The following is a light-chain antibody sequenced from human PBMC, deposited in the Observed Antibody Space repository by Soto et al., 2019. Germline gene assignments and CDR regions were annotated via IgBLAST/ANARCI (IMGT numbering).Light chain of an antibody. J-gene: IGKJ1*01. Sequence: EIVLTQSPATLSLSPGERATLSCRASQSVGSYFAWYQQKPGQAPRLLIYDASSRATGIPARFSGSGSGTEFTLTISSLEPEDLAVYYCQQRSNWPVTFGQGTRVEIK. CDR2: DAS. CDR3: QQRSNWPVT. CDR1: QSVGSY. V-gene: IGKV3-11*01.